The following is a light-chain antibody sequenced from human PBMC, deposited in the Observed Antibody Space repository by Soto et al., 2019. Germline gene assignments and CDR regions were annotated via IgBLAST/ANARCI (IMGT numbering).Light chain of an antibody. Sequence: AIQVTQSPSSLSSSVGDRVTLTCRTSQGIRSALGWYQRKPGKVPKLRIYAASTLQSGVPSRLSGSGSGRDFTLTISSLQPEDSAVYYCQQYKNWPLFGQGTRLEIK. CDR1: QGIRSA. J-gene: IGKJ5*01. V-gene: IGKV1-6*01. CDR3: QQYKNWPL. CDR2: AAS.